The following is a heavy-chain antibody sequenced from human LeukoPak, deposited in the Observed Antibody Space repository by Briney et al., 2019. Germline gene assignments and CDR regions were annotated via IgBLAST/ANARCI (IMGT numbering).Heavy chain of an antibody. CDR3: ARHAPLRGSRWADYFGC. CDR1: GGTIHSYY. J-gene: IGHJ4*01. V-gene: IGHV4-4*09. Sequence: PSETLSLTCSVSGGTIHSYYWSWIRQPPGKGLEWIGYIYTSGSTNYNPSLKSRVTISVDTSKNQFSLKLSSVTAADTAVYYCARHAPLRGSRWADYFGCLGQGTLVTVSS. D-gene: IGHD6-13*01. CDR2: IYTSGST.